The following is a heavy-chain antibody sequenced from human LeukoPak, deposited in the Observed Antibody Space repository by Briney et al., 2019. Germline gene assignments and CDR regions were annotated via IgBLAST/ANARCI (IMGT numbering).Heavy chain of an antibody. Sequence: SGTLSLTCAVSGGSISSPVWWSWVRQPPGKGLEWIGEIYHSGSTNYSPSLKSRVTVSVDESKNQFSLKLNSVTAADTAVYYCARGRNYYDSSGYRFDYWGQGTLVTVSS. CDR2: IYHSGST. V-gene: IGHV4-4*02. D-gene: IGHD3-22*01. J-gene: IGHJ4*02. CDR1: GGSISSPVW. CDR3: ARGRNYYDSSGYRFDY.